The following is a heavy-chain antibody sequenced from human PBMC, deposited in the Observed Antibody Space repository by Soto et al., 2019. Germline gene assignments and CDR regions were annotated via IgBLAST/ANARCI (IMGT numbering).Heavy chain of an antibody. CDR3: ARDRSVGYDFWSGWVHYYYGMDV. Sequence: GGSLRLSCAASGFTFSSYAMNWVRQAPGKGLEWVSGISSNEIRTYYADSVKGRFTISRDNAKNTLYLQMNSLRAEDTAVYYCARDRSVGYDFWSGWVHYYYGMDVWGQGTTVTVSS. CDR1: GFTFSSYA. CDR2: ISSNEIRT. D-gene: IGHD3-3*01. V-gene: IGHV3-23*01. J-gene: IGHJ6*02.